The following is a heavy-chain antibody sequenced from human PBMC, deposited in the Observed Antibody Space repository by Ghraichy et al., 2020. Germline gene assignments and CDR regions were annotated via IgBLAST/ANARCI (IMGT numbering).Heavy chain of an antibody. V-gene: IGHV4-4*02. Sequence: ESLNISCAVSGGSISSSNWWSWVRQPPGKGLEWIGEIYHSGSTNYNPSLKSRVTISVDKSKNQFSLKLSSVTAADTAVYYCATRGSESGYWGQGTLVTVSS. CDR1: GGSISSSNW. D-gene: IGHD5-12*01. CDR2: IYHSGST. J-gene: IGHJ4*02. CDR3: ATRGSESGY.